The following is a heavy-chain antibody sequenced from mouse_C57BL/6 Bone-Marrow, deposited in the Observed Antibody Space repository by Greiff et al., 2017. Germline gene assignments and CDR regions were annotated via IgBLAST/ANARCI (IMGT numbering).Heavy chain of an antibody. V-gene: IGHV14-4*01. CDR3: SSFDGNYFDF. CDR2: IDPEIGDT. CDR1: GFNIKDDY. Sequence: EVQLQQSGAELVRPGASVTLSCTASGFNIKDDYIHWVKQRPEQGLEWIGWIDPEIGDTEYASKFQGKATIKSDTSSNTAYLQLSSLTSEDTAVYYCSSFDGNYFDFWGQGTPLTVAS. D-gene: IGHD2-3*01. J-gene: IGHJ2*01.